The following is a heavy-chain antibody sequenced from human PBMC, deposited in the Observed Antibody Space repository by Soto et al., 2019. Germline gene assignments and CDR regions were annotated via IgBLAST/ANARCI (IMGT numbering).Heavy chain of an antibody. CDR3: ARLGYYDILTGYLYGMDV. Sequence: GESLKISCVVSGYTFTSFWIGWVRQMPGKGLEWMGIIYPGDSDTRYSPSFQGQVTISADKSINTAYLQWSSLKASDTAMYYCARLGYYDILTGYLYGMDVWGQGTTVTVSS. CDR2: IYPGDSDT. D-gene: IGHD3-9*01. V-gene: IGHV5-51*01. CDR1: GYTFTSFW. J-gene: IGHJ6*02.